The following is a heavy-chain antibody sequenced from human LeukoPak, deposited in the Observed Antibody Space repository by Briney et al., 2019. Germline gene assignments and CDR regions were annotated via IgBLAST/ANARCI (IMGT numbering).Heavy chain of an antibody. CDR2: ISGSGGST. CDR1: GFTFSSYA. V-gene: IGHV3-23*01. D-gene: IGHD3-10*01. Sequence: PGGSLRLSCAASGFTFSSYAMSWVRQAPGKGLEWVSAISGSGGSTYYADSVKGRFTISRDNSKNTLYLQMNSLRAEDTAVYYCAKDRIRVVRGAIINAIPFDYWGQGTLVTVSS. CDR3: AKDRIRVVRGAIINAIPFDY. J-gene: IGHJ4*02.